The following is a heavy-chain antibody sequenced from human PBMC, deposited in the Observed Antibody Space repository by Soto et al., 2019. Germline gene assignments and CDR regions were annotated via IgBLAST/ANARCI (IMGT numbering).Heavy chain of an antibody. D-gene: IGHD2-21*01. J-gene: IGHJ6*02. V-gene: IGHV1-46*01. CDR1: GYTFTSYY. CDR3: ARAGGGAAGEDGYYGMDV. CDR2: INPSGGST. Sequence: GASVKVSCKASGYTFTSYYMHWVRQAPGQGLEWMGIINPSGGSTSYAQKFQGRVTMTRDTSTSTVYMELSSLRSEDTAVYYCARAGGGAAGEDGYYGMDVWGQGTTVTVSS.